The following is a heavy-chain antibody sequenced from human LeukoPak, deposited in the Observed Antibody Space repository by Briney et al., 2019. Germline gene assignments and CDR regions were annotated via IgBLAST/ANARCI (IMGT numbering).Heavy chain of an antibody. CDR3: ARAWLKQWLGRGSYLDY. Sequence: PSQTLSLTCTVSGGSISSGDYYWSWIRQPPGKGLEWIGYIYYSGSTYYNPSLKSRVTISVDTSKNQFSLKLSSVTAADTAVYYCARAWLKQWLGRGSYLDYAGQETLVTVSS. J-gene: IGHJ4*02. CDR1: GGSISSGDYY. V-gene: IGHV4-30-4*08. D-gene: IGHD6-19*01. CDR2: IYYSGST.